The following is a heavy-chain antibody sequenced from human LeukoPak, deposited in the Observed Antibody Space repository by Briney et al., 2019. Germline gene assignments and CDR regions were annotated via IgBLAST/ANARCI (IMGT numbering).Heavy chain of an antibody. CDR3: ARISSSNWYNERGAFDV. CDR1: GGSISSYY. V-gene: IGHV4-59*01. J-gene: IGHJ3*01. D-gene: IGHD6-13*01. Sequence: SETLSLTCTVSGGSISSYYWSWVRQPPRKGLEWIGFVYYTGSTNYSPSLKSRVTISVDTSKNQFSLKLRSVTAADTAVYYCARISSSNWYNERGAFDVWGKGTMVTVSS. CDR2: VYYTGST.